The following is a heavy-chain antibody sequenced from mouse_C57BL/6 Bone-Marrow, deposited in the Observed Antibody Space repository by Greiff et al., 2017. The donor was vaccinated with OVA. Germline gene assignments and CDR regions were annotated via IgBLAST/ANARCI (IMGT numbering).Heavy chain of an antibody. J-gene: IGHJ4*01. CDR1: GYTFTSYG. V-gene: IGHV1-81*01. CDR2: IYPRSGNT. CDR3: VPLYYGSSHYYAMDY. D-gene: IGHD1-1*01. Sequence: VQLQESGAELARPGASVKLSCKASGYTFTSYGISWVKQRTGQGLEWIGEIYPRSGNTYYNEKFKGKATLTADKSSSTAYMELRSLTSEDSAVYFCVPLYYGSSHYYAMDYWGQGTSVTVSS.